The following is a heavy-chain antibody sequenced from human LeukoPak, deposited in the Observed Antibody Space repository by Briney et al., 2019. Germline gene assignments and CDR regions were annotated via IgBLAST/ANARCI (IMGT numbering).Heavy chain of an antibody. Sequence: ASVKVSCKASGYSFTSYGISWVRQAPGQGLEWMGWISAYNGNTNYAQKLQGRVTMTTDTSTSTAYMELRSLRSDDTAVYYCARGLYDVWGSYRLGNFDYWGQGTLVTVSS. D-gene: IGHD3-16*02. J-gene: IGHJ4*02. CDR2: ISAYNGNT. CDR3: ARGLYDVWGSYRLGNFDY. V-gene: IGHV1-18*01. CDR1: GYSFTSYG.